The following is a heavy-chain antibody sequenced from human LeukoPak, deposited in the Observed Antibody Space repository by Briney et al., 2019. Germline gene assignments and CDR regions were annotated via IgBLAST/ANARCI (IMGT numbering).Heavy chain of an antibody. D-gene: IGHD3-22*01. CDR2: INAGNGNT. Sequence: AASLKVSCKASGYTFTSYAMHWVRQAPGQRLEWMGWINAGNGNTKYSQKFQGRVTITRDTSASTAYMELSSLRSEDTAVYYCARVPYYYDSSGYYYFDYWGQGTLVTVSS. J-gene: IGHJ4*02. CDR3: ARVPYYYDSSGYYYFDY. CDR1: GYTFTSYA. V-gene: IGHV1-3*01.